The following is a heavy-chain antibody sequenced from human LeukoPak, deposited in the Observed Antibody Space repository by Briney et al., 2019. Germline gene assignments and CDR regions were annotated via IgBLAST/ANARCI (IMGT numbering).Heavy chain of an antibody. V-gene: IGHV3-30*04. J-gene: IGHJ4*02. CDR3: ARDSTTSTIRGALDY. Sequence: PGGSLRLSCAASGFIFSYYTFHWVRQAPGKGREWVAVISYDESETYYADSLKGRFTLSRDNSKKMLYLQLNSLRPEDTAVYYCARDSTTSTIRGALDYWGQGTLVTVSS. CDR2: ISYDESET. D-gene: IGHD3-10*01. CDR1: GFIFSYYT.